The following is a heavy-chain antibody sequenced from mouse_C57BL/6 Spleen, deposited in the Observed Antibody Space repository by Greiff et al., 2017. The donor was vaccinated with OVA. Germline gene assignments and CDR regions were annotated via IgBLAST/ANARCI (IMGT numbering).Heavy chain of an antibody. Sequence: QVQLKQPGAELVMPGASVKLSCKASGYTFTSYWMPWVKQTPGQGLEWIGEIDPSGSYTNYNQKLKGKSTLTVAKSSSTAYMQLRSLTSEDSAVDCCASNNGSGDGYFDVWGTGTTVTVSS. CDR1: GYTFTSYW. D-gene: IGHD1-1*01. J-gene: IGHJ1*03. V-gene: IGHV1-69*01. CDR2: IDPSGSYT. CDR3: ASNNGSGDGYFDV.